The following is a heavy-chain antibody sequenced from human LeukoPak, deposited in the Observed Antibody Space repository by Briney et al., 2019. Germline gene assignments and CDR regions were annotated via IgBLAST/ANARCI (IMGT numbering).Heavy chain of an antibody. J-gene: IGHJ3*02. Sequence: GGSLRLSCAASGFTFSSYSVNWVRQAPGKGLEWVSSISSSSSYIYYADSVKGRFTISRDNAKNSLYLQMNSLRAEDTAVYYCARDRDYGDYDAFDIWGQGTMVTVSS. CDR1: GFTFSSYS. CDR2: ISSSSSYI. CDR3: ARDRDYGDYDAFDI. D-gene: IGHD4-17*01. V-gene: IGHV3-21*01.